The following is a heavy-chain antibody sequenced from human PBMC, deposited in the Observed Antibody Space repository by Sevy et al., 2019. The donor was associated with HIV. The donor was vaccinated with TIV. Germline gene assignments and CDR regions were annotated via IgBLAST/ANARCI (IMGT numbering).Heavy chain of an antibody. Sequence: ASVKVSCKASGYTITTYHMHWVRQAPGQGLEWMGIINPSGGDTDYAQKFQDRVTLTRDTSTSTVYMELSGLKSEDTAVYYCAREKWFKFFDYWGQRTLVTVSS. CDR1: GYTITTYH. CDR2: INPSGGDT. CDR3: AREKWFKFFDY. J-gene: IGHJ4*02. V-gene: IGHV1-46*01. D-gene: IGHD3-10*01.